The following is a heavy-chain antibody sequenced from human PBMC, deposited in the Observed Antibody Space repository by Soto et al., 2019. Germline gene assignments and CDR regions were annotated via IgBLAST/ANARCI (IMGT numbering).Heavy chain of an antibody. CDR1: GHTLTELS. V-gene: IGHV1-24*01. CDR2: FDPEGGEA. J-gene: IGHJ4*02. Sequence: ASVKVSCKISGHTLTELSIHWVRQAPGKGLEWMGGFDPEGGEAIYAQKWHGRVTVTEDTSTTTAHMELRSLRPDDTAMYYCARWAGQVREYGGPFDYWGQGTLVTVSS. CDR3: ARWAGQVREYGGPFDY. D-gene: IGHD4-17*01.